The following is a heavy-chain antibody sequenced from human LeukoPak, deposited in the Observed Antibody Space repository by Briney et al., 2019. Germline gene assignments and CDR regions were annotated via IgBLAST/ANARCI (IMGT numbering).Heavy chain of an antibody. CDR3: ARGPRLLWFGELLDYYYYYGMDV. D-gene: IGHD3-10*01. V-gene: IGHV1-8*02. Sequence: ASVKVSCKASGYTFTGYYMHWVRQAPGQGLEWMGWMNPNSGNTGYAQKFQGRVTMTRNTSISTAYMELSSLRSEDTAVYYCARGPRLLWFGELLDYYYYYGMDVWGQGTTVTVSS. CDR1: GYTFTGYY. J-gene: IGHJ6*02. CDR2: MNPNSGNT.